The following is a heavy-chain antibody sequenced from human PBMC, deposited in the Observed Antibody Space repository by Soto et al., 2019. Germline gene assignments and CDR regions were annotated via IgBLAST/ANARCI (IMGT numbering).Heavy chain of an antibody. CDR1: GFTFSSYA. V-gene: IGHV3-30-3*01. D-gene: IGHD3-22*01. CDR3: ARDSDMYYYDSSGYGY. CDR2: ISYDGSNK. J-gene: IGHJ4*02. Sequence: QVQLVESGGGVVQPGRSLRLSCAASGFTFSSYAMHWVRQAPGKGLEWVAVISYDGSNKYYADSVKGRFTISRDNSKNTLYLQMNSLRAEDTAVYYCARDSDMYYYDSSGYGYWGQGTLVTVSS.